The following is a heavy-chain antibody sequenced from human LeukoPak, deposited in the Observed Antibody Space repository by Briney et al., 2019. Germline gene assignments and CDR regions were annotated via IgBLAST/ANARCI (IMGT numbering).Heavy chain of an antibody. V-gene: IGHV4-34*01. CDR2: INHSGSP. D-gene: IGHD2-21*02. Sequence: SETLSLTCTVYGGSFSGYHWSWIRQPPGKGLEWIGEINHSGSPNYKPSLQSRVTISVDASKNQFSLKLSSVTAADTAVYYCARGFGYCGGDCPPWGMDVWGQGTTVTVSS. CDR3: ARGFGYCGGDCPPWGMDV. J-gene: IGHJ6*02. CDR1: GGSFSGYH.